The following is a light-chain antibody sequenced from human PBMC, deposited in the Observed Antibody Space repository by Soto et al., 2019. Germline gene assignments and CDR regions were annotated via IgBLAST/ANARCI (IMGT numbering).Light chain of an antibody. Sequence: DIQMTQSPSTLSASVGDRVTITCRASQSISSWLAWYQQKPGKAPKLLIYKASSLESGVPSRFSGSGSGTEFTLTISSLQPDDFATSYCQQYNSSPWTFGQGTKVELK. CDR1: QSISSW. V-gene: IGKV1-5*03. J-gene: IGKJ1*01. CDR3: QQYNSSPWT. CDR2: KAS.